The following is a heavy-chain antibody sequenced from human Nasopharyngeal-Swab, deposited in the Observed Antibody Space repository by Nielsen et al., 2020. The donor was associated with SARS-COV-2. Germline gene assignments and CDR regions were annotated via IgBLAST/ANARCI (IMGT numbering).Heavy chain of an antibody. CDR2: IYYSGST. J-gene: IGHJ4*02. V-gene: IGHV4-31*03. CDR3: ARAPIVVAITAFDY. D-gene: IGHD3-22*01. Sequence: SETLSLTCTVSGGSISSGGYYWSWIRQHPGKGLEWIGYIYYSGSTYYNPSLKSRVTISVDTSKNQFSLKLSSVTAADTAVYYCARAPIVVAITAFDYWGQGTLVTVSS. CDR1: GGSISSGGYY.